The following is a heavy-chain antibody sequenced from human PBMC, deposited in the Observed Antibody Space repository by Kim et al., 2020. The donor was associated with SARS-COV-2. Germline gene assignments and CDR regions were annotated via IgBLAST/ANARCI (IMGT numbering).Heavy chain of an antibody. V-gene: IGHV4-34*01. D-gene: IGHD2-2*01. CDR3: ARRFFASWADWFDS. Sequence: SETLSLTCAVYGGSFSGYYWSWIRQPPGKGLEWIGEINHSGSTNYNPSLKSRVTISVDTSKNQFSLKLSSVTAADTAVYYCARRFFASWADWFDSWGQGT. J-gene: IGHJ5*01. CDR2: INHSGST. CDR1: GGSFSGYY.